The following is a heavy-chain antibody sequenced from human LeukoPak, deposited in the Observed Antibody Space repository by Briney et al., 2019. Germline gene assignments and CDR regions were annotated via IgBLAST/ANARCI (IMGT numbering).Heavy chain of an antibody. CDR3: AGHLWGYYFDY. D-gene: IGHD3-16*01. J-gene: IGHJ4*02. V-gene: IGHV4-39*01. CDR1: GGSISSSSYY. CDR2: IYYSGTT. Sequence: SETLSLTCTVSGGSISSSSYYWGWIRQPRGKGLEWIGSIYYSGTTYYNPSLKSRVTISVDTSKNQFSLKLSSVTAADTAVYYCAGHLWGYYFDYWGQGTLVTVSS.